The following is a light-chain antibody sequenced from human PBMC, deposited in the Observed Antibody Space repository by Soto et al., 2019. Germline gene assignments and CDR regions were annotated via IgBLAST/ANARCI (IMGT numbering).Light chain of an antibody. Sequence: EIVMKQSPATLSVSPGERATLSCRASQSVSSNLAWYQLKPGQAPRLLIYGASTRATGIPARFSGSGSGTEFTLTVSSLQSEDFAVYYCQQYNNWPPYTFGQGTKLEIK. J-gene: IGKJ2*01. CDR1: QSVSSN. CDR3: QQYNNWPPYT. V-gene: IGKV3-15*01. CDR2: GAS.